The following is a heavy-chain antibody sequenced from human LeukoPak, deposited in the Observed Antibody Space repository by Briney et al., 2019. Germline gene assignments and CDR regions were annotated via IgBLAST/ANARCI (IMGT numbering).Heavy chain of an antibody. J-gene: IGHJ4*02. CDR1: GFTFSSYE. V-gene: IGHV3-7*01. CDR3: ARDQTPFY. CDR2: IKHDGSED. D-gene: IGHD2-15*01. Sequence: GGSLRLSCAASGFTFSSYEMNWVRQAPGKGLEWVANIKHDGSEDYYLDSVKGRFTISRDNAKNSMWLQMNSLRDEDTAVYYCARDQTPFYWGQGSLVTVSS.